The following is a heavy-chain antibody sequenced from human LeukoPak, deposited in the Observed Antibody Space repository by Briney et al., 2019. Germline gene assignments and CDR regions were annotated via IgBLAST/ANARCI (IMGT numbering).Heavy chain of an antibody. J-gene: IGHJ4*02. CDR2: ISSVGST. Sequence: SETLSLTCTVSGGSISSYYWSWIRQPPGKGLEWFGYISSVGSTNYNPSLKSRVTISVDTSKNQFSLKLSSVTAADTAVYYCARIPFTYYDILTGYYYFDYWGQGTLVTVSS. D-gene: IGHD3-9*01. CDR3: ARIPFTYYDILTGYYYFDY. CDR1: GGSISSYY. V-gene: IGHV4-59*01.